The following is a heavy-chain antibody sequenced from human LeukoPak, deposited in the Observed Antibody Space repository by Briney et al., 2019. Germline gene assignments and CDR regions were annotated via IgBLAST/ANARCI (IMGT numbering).Heavy chain of an antibody. CDR3: ARAPYYYYYGMDV. CDR1: GYTFTGYY. J-gene: IGHJ6*04. CDR2: INPNSGGT. Sequence: GPSVKVSCKASGYTFTGYYMHWVRQAPGQGLEWMGWINPNSGGTNYAQKFQGWVTMTRDTSISTAYMELSRLRSDDTAVYYCARAPYYYYYGMDVWGKGTKVTVSS. V-gene: IGHV1-2*04.